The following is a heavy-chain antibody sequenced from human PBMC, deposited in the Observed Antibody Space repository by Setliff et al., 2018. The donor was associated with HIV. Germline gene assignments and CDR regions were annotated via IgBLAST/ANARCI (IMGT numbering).Heavy chain of an antibody. CDR1: GYTFKNYG. Sequence: ASVKVSCKASGYTFKNYGINWVRLAPGQRPEWVGWINTGNGDTQYSQKLQGRVTVTRDTSASTVYMELRRLTSEDMAVYFCARNGCSGASYFCDLDSWGQGTPVTVSS. CDR2: INTGNGDT. D-gene: IGHD2-21*02. CDR3: ARNGCSGASYFCDLDS. J-gene: IGHJ4*02. V-gene: IGHV1-3*04.